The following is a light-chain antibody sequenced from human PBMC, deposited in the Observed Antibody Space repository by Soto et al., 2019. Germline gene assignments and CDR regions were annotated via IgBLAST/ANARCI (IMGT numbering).Light chain of an antibody. CDR2: EGS. CDR3: YSYAGSNTGV. J-gene: IGLJ3*02. V-gene: IGLV2-23*01. Sequence: QSALSQPASVSGSPGQSITISCTGTSSDVGNYNLVSWYQQDPGKAPKLMIYEGSKRPSGVSNRFSGSTSGNTASLTISGLQAEDEANYYCYSYAGSNTGVFGGGTKLTVL. CDR1: SSDVGNYNL.